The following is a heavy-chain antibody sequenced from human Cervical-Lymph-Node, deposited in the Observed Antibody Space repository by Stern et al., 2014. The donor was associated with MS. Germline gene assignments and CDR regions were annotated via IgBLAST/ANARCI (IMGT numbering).Heavy chain of an antibody. J-gene: IGHJ4*02. CDR2: ISYDGSDK. CDR3: ARGGAVTTSDYYLDY. D-gene: IGHD4-17*01. V-gene: IGHV3-30*15. Sequence: VQLVESGGGVVQPGRSLRLSCAASGFTFSYHAMHWVRQAPGKGLEWVALISYDGSDKNDADSVKGRFTISRDNSRNTLYLQMSSLRVDDTAVYYCARGGAVTTSDYYLDYWGQGILVTVSS. CDR1: GFTFSYHA.